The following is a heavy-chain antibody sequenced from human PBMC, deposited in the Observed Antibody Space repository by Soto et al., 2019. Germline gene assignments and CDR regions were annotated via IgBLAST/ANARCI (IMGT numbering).Heavy chain of an antibody. Sequence: SETLSLTCAVYGGSCSGYYWSWIRQPPGKGLEWIGEINHSGSTNYNPSLKSRVTISVDTSKNQFSLKLSSVTAADTAVYYCARARSITMVRGVNYYYYMDVWGKGTTVTVSS. J-gene: IGHJ6*03. CDR3: ARARSITMVRGVNYYYYMDV. D-gene: IGHD3-10*01. CDR1: GGSCSGYY. V-gene: IGHV4-34*01. CDR2: INHSGST.